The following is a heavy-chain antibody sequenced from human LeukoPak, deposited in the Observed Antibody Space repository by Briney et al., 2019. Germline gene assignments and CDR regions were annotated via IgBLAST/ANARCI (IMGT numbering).Heavy chain of an antibody. CDR3: ARDLDLRQLDP. V-gene: IGHV3-66*02. J-gene: IGHJ5*02. D-gene: IGHD5-18*01. CDR2: IYNDGST. CDR1: GFTVSSNY. Sequence: GGSLRLSCAASGFTVSSNYMSWVRQAPGKGLECVSVIYNDGSTYYTDSVKGRFTISRDNSKNTLYLQMNSLRAEDTAVYYCARDLDLRQLDPWGQGTLVTVSS.